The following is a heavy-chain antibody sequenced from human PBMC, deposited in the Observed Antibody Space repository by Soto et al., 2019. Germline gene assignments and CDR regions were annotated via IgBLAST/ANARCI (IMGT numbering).Heavy chain of an antibody. V-gene: IGHV4-61*01. CDR2: IYYSGST. CDR1: GGSVNSGSYY. D-gene: IGHD3-10*01. J-gene: IGHJ4*02. Sequence: SETLSLTCTVSGGSVNSGSYYWSWIRQPPGKGLEWIGYIYYSGSTNYNPSLKSRITISLDTSKNQFSLNLSSVTAADTAVYYCATGRYYYGSEYWGQGTLVTVSS. CDR3: ATGRYYYGSEY.